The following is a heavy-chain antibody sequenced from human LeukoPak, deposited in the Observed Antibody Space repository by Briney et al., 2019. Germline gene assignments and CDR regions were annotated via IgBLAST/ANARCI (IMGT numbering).Heavy chain of an antibody. Sequence: NTDNGNTGYSQKFQGRVAFTRDTSASTAYMELSSLRSEDAAVYYCVRENGSGNYYRNFDYWGQGTLVTVSS. CDR3: VRENGSGNYYRNFDY. D-gene: IGHD3-10*01. V-gene: IGHV1-3*04. CDR2: NTDNGNT. J-gene: IGHJ4*02.